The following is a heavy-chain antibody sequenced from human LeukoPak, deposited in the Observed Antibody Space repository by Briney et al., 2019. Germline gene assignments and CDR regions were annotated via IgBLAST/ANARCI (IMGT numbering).Heavy chain of an antibody. CDR3: ARSVRGLAVASHFDY. Sequence: GGSLRLSCAASGFTSSSYEMNWVRQAPGKGLEWVSYISSSGSTIYYADSVNGRFTVSRDNAKNSLYLQMNSLGAEDTAVYYCARSVRGLAVASHFDYWGQGTLVTVSS. CDR1: GFTSSSYE. D-gene: IGHD6-19*01. J-gene: IGHJ4*02. V-gene: IGHV3-48*03. CDR2: ISSSGSTI.